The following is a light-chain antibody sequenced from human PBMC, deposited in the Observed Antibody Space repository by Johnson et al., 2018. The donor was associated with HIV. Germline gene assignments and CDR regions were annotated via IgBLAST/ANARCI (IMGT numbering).Light chain of an antibody. CDR1: SSNIGNNY. J-gene: IGLJ1*01. Sequence: QSVLTQPPSVSAAPGQKVTISCSGSSSNIGNNYVSWYQQLPGTAPKLLIYDNNKRPSGIPDRFSGSKSGTSATMGITGLQTGDEADFYCGTWDSSLGAGVFGTVAKVTVL. CDR3: GTWDSSLGAGV. CDR2: DNN. V-gene: IGLV1-51*01.